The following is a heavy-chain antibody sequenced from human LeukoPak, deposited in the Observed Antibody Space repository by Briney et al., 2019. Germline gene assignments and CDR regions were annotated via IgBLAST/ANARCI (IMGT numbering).Heavy chain of an antibody. D-gene: IGHD4/OR15-4a*01. CDR3: ARSLGANTWVGYWFDP. Sequence: SETLSLTCSVFGGSIGIPNHDWAWIRQPPGQGLEWIGSIYYSGTTYYNLSLKSRVTLSVDTSQNQFSLKLSSVTAADTAIYFCARSLGANTWVGYWFDPWGQGTLVTVSP. V-gene: IGHV4-39*01. CDR2: IYYSGTT. CDR1: GGSIGIPNHD. J-gene: IGHJ5*02.